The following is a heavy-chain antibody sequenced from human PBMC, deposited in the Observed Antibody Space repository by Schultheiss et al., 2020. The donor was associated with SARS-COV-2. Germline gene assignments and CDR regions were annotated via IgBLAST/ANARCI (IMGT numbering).Heavy chain of an antibody. CDR1: GYTFTGYY. Sequence: ASVKVSCKASGYTFTGYYMHWVRQAPGQGLEWMGWINPNSGGTNYAQKFQGRVTMTRDTSISTAYMELSSLRSEDTAVYYCARDRGGTTDNWFDPWGQGTLVTVSS. CDR3: ARDRGGTTDNWFDP. D-gene: IGHD1-7*01. J-gene: IGHJ5*02. V-gene: IGHV1-2*02. CDR2: INPNSGGT.